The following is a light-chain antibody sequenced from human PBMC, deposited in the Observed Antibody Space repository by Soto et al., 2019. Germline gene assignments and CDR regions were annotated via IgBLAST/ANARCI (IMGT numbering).Light chain of an antibody. CDR3: QQYTNWPYT. CDR1: QSVGSN. CDR2: GAS. V-gene: IGKV3-15*01. Sequence: EIVMTQSPATLSVSPGERASLSCRASQSVGSNLAWYQQTAGQAPRLHIYGASTRATGIPARFSGSGSGTEFTITISALQSEDFAVYSCQQYTNWPYTFGQGTKLEIK. J-gene: IGKJ2*01.